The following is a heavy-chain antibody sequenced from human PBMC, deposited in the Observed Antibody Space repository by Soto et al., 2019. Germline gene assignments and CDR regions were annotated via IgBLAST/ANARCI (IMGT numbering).Heavy chain of an antibody. CDR3: ARSSGGYSYNGMDV. D-gene: IGHD1-26*01. Sequence: QEQLVQSGAEVKQPGASVKVSCKASGYTFTGYYIHWVRQAPGQGLEWMGWIHPKSGDTKYAQKFQGRVTVARDTPISTDYMELRRLRADDTAVYYCARSSGGYSYNGMDVWGQGTTVTVSS. CDR1: GYTFTGYY. CDR2: IHPKSGDT. V-gene: IGHV1-2*02. J-gene: IGHJ6*02.